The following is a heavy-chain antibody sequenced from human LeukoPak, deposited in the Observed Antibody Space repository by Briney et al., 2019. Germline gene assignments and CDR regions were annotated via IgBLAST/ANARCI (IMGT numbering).Heavy chain of an antibody. D-gene: IGHD3-3*01. CDR3: ARMQRITIFGVVITPFDY. V-gene: IGHV3-7*01. CDR1: GFTFSSYW. Sequence: PGGSLRLSCAASGFTFSSYWMSWVRQAPGKGLEWVANIKQDGSEKYYLDSVKGRFTISRDNAKNSLYLQMNSLRAEDTAVYYCARMQRITIFGVVITPFDYWGQGTLVTVSS. J-gene: IGHJ4*02. CDR2: IKQDGSEK.